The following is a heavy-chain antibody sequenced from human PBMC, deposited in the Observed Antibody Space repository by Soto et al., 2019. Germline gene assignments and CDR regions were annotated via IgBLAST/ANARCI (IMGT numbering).Heavy chain of an antibody. J-gene: IGHJ6*02. Sequence: GGSLRLSCAAFGFTYRSYDMHWVRHVPGKGLEWVSSLGGAGAREYAGSVRGRFTISRDNAKNSLYLQMDSLRVGDTAVYYCTPAKFGVGMDIWGQGTPVTVSS. CDR2: LGGAGAR. V-gene: IGHV3-13*01. D-gene: IGHD3-10*01. CDR3: TPAKFGVGMDI. CDR1: GFTYRSYD.